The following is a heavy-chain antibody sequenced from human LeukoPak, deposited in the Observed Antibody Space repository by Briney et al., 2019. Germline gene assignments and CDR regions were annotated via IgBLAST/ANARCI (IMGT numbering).Heavy chain of an antibody. V-gene: IGHV3-7*01. Sequence: QTGGSLRLSCAASGFTSSNYWMSWVRQAPGKGLEWVANIKPDGSEKYYVDSVKGRLTISKDDAKNSLYLQIHSLRADDTAVYYCVRDRFGYSDYWGQGTLVTVSS. CDR3: VRDRFGYSDY. CDR1: GFTSSNYW. J-gene: IGHJ4*02. CDR2: IKPDGSEK. D-gene: IGHD3-22*01.